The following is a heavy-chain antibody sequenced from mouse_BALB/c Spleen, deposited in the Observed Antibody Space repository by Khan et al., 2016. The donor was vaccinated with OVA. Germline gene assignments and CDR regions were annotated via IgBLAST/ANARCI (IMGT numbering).Heavy chain of an antibody. D-gene: IGHD1-1*01. CDR2: VSTGGSYT. V-gene: IGHV5-6*01. CDR3: TRLAYYYDSEGFAY. Sequence: EVQRVESGGDLVKPGGSLKLSCAASGFTFSTYGMSWVRQAPDKRLEWVATVSTGGSYTYYPDSVKGRFTISGDNATNTLYLQMSGLRSEDTAMFYCTRLAYYYDSEGFAYWGQGTLVTVSA. J-gene: IGHJ3*01. CDR1: GFTFSTYG.